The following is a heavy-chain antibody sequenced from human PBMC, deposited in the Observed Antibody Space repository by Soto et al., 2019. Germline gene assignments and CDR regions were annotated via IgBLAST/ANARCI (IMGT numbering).Heavy chain of an antibody. Sequence: GGSLRLSCAASGFTFSSYAMSWVRQAPGKGLEWVSAISGSGGSTYYADSVKGRFTISRDNSKNMLYLQMNSLRAEDTAVYYCAPWRGITIFGVAPSGGMDVWGQGTTVTVSS. CDR1: GFTFSSYA. CDR2: ISGSGGST. CDR3: APWRGITIFGVAPSGGMDV. D-gene: IGHD3-3*01. V-gene: IGHV3-23*01. J-gene: IGHJ6*02.